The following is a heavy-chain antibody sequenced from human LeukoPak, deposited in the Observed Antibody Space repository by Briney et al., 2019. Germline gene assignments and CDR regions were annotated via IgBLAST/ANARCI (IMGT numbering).Heavy chain of an antibody. D-gene: IGHD3-3*01. CDR3: ARSDFWSGYRFDY. Sequence: SETLSLTCTVYGGSISSSYWSWVRQPAGKGLEWIGRIYTSGSTDTNPSLKSRVTMSVDTSKIQFSLKLSSVTAADTAVYYCARSDFWSGYRFDYWGQGIMVTVSS. V-gene: IGHV4-4*07. J-gene: IGHJ4*02. CDR2: IYTSGST. CDR1: GGSISSSY.